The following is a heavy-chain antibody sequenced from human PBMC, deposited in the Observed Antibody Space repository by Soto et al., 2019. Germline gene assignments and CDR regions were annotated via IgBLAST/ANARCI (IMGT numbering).Heavy chain of an antibody. CDR2: IYYSGST. Sequence: QVQLQESGPGLVKPSETLSLTCTVPGGSISSYYWSWIRQPPGKGLEWIGYIYYSGSTNYNPSLKSRVTISVDTSKNQFSLKLSSVTAADTAVYYCARVRWTVAGPGHFDYWGQGTLVTVSS. J-gene: IGHJ4*02. CDR1: GGSISSYY. V-gene: IGHV4-59*01. CDR3: ARVRWTVAGPGHFDY. D-gene: IGHD6-19*01.